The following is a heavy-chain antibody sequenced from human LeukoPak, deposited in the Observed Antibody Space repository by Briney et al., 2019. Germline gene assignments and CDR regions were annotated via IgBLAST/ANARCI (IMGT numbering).Heavy chain of an antibody. Sequence: ASVKVSCKASGGTFSSYAISWVRQAPGQGLEWMGRIIPILGIANYAQKFQGRVTITADKSTSTAYMELSSLRSEDTAVYYCARADVPAAMLHGYFDIWGQGTMVTVSS. J-gene: IGHJ3*02. D-gene: IGHD2-2*01. V-gene: IGHV1-69*04. CDR2: IIPILGIA. CDR3: ARADVPAAMLHGYFDI. CDR1: GGTFSSYA.